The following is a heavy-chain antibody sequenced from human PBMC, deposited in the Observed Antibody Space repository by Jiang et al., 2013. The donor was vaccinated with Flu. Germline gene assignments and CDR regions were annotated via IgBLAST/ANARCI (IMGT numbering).Heavy chain of an antibody. J-gene: IGHJ4*02. V-gene: IGHV3-30*04. Sequence: VQLLESGGGVVQPGRSLRLSCAASGFTFSSYAMHWVRQAPGKGLEWVAVISYDGSNKYYADSVKGRFTISRDNSKNTLYLQMNSLRAEDTAVYYCARDTPFALDYWGQGTLVTVSS. CDR2: ISYDGSNK. CDR3: ARDTPFALDY. CDR1: GFTFSSYA.